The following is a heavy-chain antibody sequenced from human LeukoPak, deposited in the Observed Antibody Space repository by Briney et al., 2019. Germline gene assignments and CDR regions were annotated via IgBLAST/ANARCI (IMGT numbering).Heavy chain of an antibody. CDR3: ARSGIAVAAPFDY. CDR2: IIPILGIE. J-gene: IGHJ4*02. V-gene: IGHV1-69*04. CDR1: GCTFTSYD. D-gene: IGHD6-19*01. Sequence: SVKVSCKASGCTFTSYDISWVRQAPGQGLEWMGRIIPILGIENYAQKFQGRVTITADTSTSTAYMELSSLRSEDTAVYYCARSGIAVAAPFDYWGQGTLVTVSS.